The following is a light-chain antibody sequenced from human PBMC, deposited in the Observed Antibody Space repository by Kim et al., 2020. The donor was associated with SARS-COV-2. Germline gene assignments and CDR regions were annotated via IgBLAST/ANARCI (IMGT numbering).Light chain of an antibody. CDR1: NIGSKS. CDR3: QVWATTSDAWV. CDR2: SDS. Sequence: SYELTQPPSVSVAPGKTATITCGGNNIGSKSVHWYQQKPGQAPVKVIYSDSDRPSGIPERFSGSNSGNAATLTISRVEAGDEADYYCQVWATTSDAWVFGGGTQLTVL. J-gene: IGLJ3*02. V-gene: IGLV3-21*04.